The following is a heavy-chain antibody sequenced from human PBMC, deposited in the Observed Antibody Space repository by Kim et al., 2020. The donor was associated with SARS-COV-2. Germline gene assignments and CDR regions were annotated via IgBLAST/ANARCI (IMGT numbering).Heavy chain of an antibody. Sequence: GGYLRLSCAVSGFRFSDSWMSWVRQAPGKGLEWVANINEPGTDKYYVDSLEGRFVISRDNAKNSLYLQMNSLRAEDTAVYFCARDPHRGALDYWGQGVLVTVSS. V-gene: IGHV3-7*01. J-gene: IGHJ4*02. CDR3: ARDPHRGALDY. CDR2: INEPGTDK. CDR1: GFRFSDSW. D-gene: IGHD2-15*01.